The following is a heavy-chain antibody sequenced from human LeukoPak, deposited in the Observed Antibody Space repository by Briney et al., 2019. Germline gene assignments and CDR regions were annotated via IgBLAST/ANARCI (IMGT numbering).Heavy chain of an antibody. Sequence: GGSLRLSCAASGFTFSSYGMHWVRQAPGKGLEWVAVISYDGSNKYYADSVKGRFTISRDNSKNTLSLQMNSLRAEDTAVYYCAKDTPFGESAPDFDYWGQGTLVTVSS. V-gene: IGHV3-30*18. J-gene: IGHJ4*02. CDR3: AKDTPFGESAPDFDY. D-gene: IGHD3-10*01. CDR2: ISYDGSNK. CDR1: GFTFSSYG.